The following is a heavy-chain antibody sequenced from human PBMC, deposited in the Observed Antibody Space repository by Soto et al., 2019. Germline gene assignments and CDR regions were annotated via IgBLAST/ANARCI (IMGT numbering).Heavy chain of an antibody. CDR1: GFTFSNYA. CDR2: ISGSGATT. Sequence: GGSLRLSCADSGFTFSNYAMSWVRQAPGKGLEWVSGISGSGATTYYADSVKGRFTISRDNSKNTLYLQMNSLRADDTAVYYCAAEGPFLGCGSCYFYPPSNWFDPWGQGALVTVSS. D-gene: IGHD3-3*02. CDR3: AAEGPFLGCGSCYFYPPSNWFDP. V-gene: IGHV3-23*01. J-gene: IGHJ5*02.